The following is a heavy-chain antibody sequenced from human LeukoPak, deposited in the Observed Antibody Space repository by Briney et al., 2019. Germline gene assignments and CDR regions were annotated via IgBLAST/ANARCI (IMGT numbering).Heavy chain of an antibody. CDR2: IASDGSST. D-gene: IGHD1-14*01. Sequence: GGSLRLSCAASGFTFSSYWMNWVRQAPGKGLVWVSRIASDGSSTTYADSVKGRFTISRDNAKNMLCLQVNSLRAEDTAVYHCATQQGGNPAYWGQGTLVTVSS. CDR3: ATQQGGNPAY. V-gene: IGHV3-74*01. J-gene: IGHJ4*02. CDR1: GFTFSSYW.